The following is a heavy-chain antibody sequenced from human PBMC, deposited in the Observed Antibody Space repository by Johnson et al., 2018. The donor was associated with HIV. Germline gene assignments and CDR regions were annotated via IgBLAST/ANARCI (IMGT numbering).Heavy chain of an antibody. V-gene: IGHV3-15*01. CDR3: TTGWYSGYDLPNAFDI. CDR1: RFTFSNAW. CDR2: IKSKTDGGTT. D-gene: IGHD5-12*01. J-gene: IGHJ3*02. Sequence: VHLVESGGGLVKPGGSLRLSCAASRFTFSNAWMSWVRQAPGKGLEWVGRIKSKTDGGTTDYAAPVKGSFTISRDDSKNTLYLQMNSLKTEDTAVYYCTTGWYSGYDLPNAFDIWGQGTMVTVSS.